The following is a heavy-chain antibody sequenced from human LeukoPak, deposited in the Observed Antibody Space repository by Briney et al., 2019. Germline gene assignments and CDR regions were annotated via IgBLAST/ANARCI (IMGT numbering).Heavy chain of an antibody. J-gene: IGHJ5*02. Sequence: SETLSLTCTVSSGSISTSNYYWGWVRQPPGKALEWIGNIFYSGSTYYSPSLKSRVTISLDTSRNQFSLKLNSVTAADTAVYYCARPPGIAAAWFDPWGQGTLVTVSS. CDR2: IFYSGST. V-gene: IGHV4-39*07. CDR3: ARPPGIAAAWFDP. D-gene: IGHD6-13*01. CDR1: SGSISTSNYY.